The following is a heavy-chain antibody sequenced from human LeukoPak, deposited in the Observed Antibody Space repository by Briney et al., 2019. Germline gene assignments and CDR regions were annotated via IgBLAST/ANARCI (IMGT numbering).Heavy chain of an antibody. CDR3: ARERAYGWEPLPRYFDL. CDR1: GGSISSYY. J-gene: IGHJ2*01. V-gene: IGHV4-4*07. CDR2: IYTSGGI. D-gene: IGHD1-26*01. Sequence: PSETLSLTCTVSGGSISSYYWSWIRQPAGKGLEWIGRIYTSGGINYNPSLKSRVTMSGDTSKKQFSLKLTSVTAADTAVYYCARERAYGWEPLPRYFDLWGRGTLVTVSS.